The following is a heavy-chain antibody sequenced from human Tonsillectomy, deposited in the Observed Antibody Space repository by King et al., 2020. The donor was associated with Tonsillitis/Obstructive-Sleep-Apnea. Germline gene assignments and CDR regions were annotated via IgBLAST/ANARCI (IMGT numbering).Heavy chain of an antibody. D-gene: IGHD3-10*01. Sequence: QVQLVESGGGVVQPGRSLRLSCAASGFTFSSYGMHWVRQAPGKGLEWVAVIWYDGSNKYYADSVKGRFTISRDNSKNTLYLQMNSLRAEDTAVYYCARDHESLWFGELSPSGWFDPWGQGTLVTVSS. CDR1: GFTFSSYG. CDR2: IWYDGSNK. CDR3: ARDHESLWFGELSPSGWFDP. J-gene: IGHJ5*02. V-gene: IGHV3-33*01.